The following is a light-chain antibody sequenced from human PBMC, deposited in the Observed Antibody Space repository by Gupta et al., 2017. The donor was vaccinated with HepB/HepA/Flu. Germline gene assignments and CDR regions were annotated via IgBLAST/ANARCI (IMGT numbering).Light chain of an antibody. CDR3: GTWDSSLNVGV. Sequence: QSVLTQPPSASAAPGQKVTISCSGSSSNIGNNYVSWYQQLPGTAPKLLIYENNKRPSGIPDRFSGSKSGTSATLGITGLQTGDEADYYCGTWDSSLNVGVFGGGTKLTVL. V-gene: IGLV1-51*02. J-gene: IGLJ2*01. CDR1: SSNIGNNY. CDR2: ENN.